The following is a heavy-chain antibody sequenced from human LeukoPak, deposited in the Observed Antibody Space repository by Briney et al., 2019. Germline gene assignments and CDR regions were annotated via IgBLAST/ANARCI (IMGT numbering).Heavy chain of an antibody. D-gene: IGHD6-13*01. J-gene: IGHJ4*02. CDR1: GGTFSSYA. CDR2: IIPIFGTA. V-gene: IGHV1-69*05. CDR3: ARDLGAAAAGTNY. Sequence: ASVKVSCKASGGTFSSYAISWVRQAPGQGLEWMGRIIPIFGTANYAQKFQGRVTITTDESTSTAYMELSSLRSEDTAVYYCARDLGAAAAGTNYWGQGTLVTVSS.